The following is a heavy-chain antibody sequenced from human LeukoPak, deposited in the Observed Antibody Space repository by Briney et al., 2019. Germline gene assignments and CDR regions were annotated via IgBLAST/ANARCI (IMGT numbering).Heavy chain of an antibody. D-gene: IGHD1-14*01. V-gene: IGHV6-1*01. Sequence: SQTLSLTCAIAGDSVSSTIDAWNWIRQSPSRGLEWLGRTYYRSEWFYEYGVSVRSRITINPDISKNQFSLQLNSVTPGDTAVYYCARGRYNSFDYWDRGTPVTVSS. J-gene: IGHJ4*02. CDR3: ARGRYNSFDY. CDR2: TYYRSEWFY. CDR1: GDSVSSTIDA.